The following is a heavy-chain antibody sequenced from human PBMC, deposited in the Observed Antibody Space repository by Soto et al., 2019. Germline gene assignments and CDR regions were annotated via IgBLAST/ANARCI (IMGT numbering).Heavy chain of an antibody. D-gene: IGHD5-12*01. CDR2: ISTSGGNT. CDR3: AKDRGGNTVADFDS. J-gene: IGHJ4*02. CDR1: GFTFDGYA. Sequence: EVQLLESGGGLIQPGGSLRLSCAASGFTFDGYAMSWVRQAPGKGLEWVSAISTSGGNTFYAVSVKGRFTITRDNSKNTLYLQMNSLRAEDTAAYYCAKDRGGNTVADFDSWGQGTLVTVSS. V-gene: IGHV3-23*01.